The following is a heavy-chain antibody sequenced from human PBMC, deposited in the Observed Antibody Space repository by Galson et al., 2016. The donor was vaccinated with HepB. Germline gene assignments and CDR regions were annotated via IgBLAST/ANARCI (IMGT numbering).Heavy chain of an antibody. V-gene: IGHV6-1*01. CDR1: GDSVSSNTAA. CDR3: ARVYCIGTNCYPPPSKGTFDI. D-gene: IGHD2-2*01. CDR2: TYYRSKWYN. J-gene: IGHJ3*02. Sequence: CAISGDSVSSNTAAWSWIRQSPSRGLEWLGRTYYRSKWYNGYAVSVKSRVTINPDTSKNQFSLQLSPVTPDDTAIYYCARVYCIGTNCYPPPSKGTFDIWGQGTVVTVSS.